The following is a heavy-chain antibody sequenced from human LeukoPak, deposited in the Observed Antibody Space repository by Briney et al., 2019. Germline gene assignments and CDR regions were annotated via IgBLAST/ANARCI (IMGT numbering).Heavy chain of an antibody. CDR1: GGSFSGYY. Sequence: SETLSLTCAVYGGSFSGYYWSWIRQPPGKGLEWIGEINHSGSTNYNPSLKSRVTISVDTSKNQFSLKLSSVTAADTAVYYCASPPNSETGDYWGQGTLVTVSS. CDR2: INHSGST. D-gene: IGHD2/OR15-2a*01. J-gene: IGHJ4*02. V-gene: IGHV4-34*01. CDR3: ASPPNSETGDY.